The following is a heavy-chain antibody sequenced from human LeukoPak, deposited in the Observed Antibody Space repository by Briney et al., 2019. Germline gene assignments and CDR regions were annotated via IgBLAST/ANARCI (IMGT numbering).Heavy chain of an antibody. Sequence: PGGSLRLSCSASGFTFSNFAMSWVRQAPGKGLEWVSGISGSGIRTFSADSVKGRFTISRDNAKNSLYLQMNSLRAEDTAVYYCARVIAARERAWFGELRLYYYSYIDVWGKGTTVTISS. CDR3: ARVIAARERAWFGELRLYYYSYIDV. J-gene: IGHJ6*03. D-gene: IGHD3-10*01. CDR2: ISGSGIRT. V-gene: IGHV3-23*01. CDR1: GFTFSNFA.